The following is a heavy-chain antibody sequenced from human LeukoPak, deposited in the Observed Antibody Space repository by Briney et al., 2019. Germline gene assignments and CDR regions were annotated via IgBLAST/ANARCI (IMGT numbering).Heavy chain of an antibody. CDR2: ISWNSGSI. J-gene: IGHJ4*02. CDR1: GFVFSTYW. Sequence: PGGSLRLSCAASGFVFSTYWMMWARQAPGKGLEWVSGISWNSGSIGYADSVKGRFTISRDNAKNSLYLQMNSLRAEDTALYYCAKDSRPLDYGDRTEFDYWGQGTLVTVSS. V-gene: IGHV3-9*01. D-gene: IGHD4-17*01. CDR3: AKDSRPLDYGDRTEFDY.